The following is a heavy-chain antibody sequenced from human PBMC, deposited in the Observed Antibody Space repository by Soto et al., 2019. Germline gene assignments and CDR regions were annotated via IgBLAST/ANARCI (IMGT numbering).Heavy chain of an antibody. V-gene: IGHV3-49*03. J-gene: IGHJ4*02. CDR1: GFTFADYA. D-gene: IGHD3-9*01. Sequence: GGSLRLSGTTSGFTFADYAVGWFRQAPGKGLEGVSVLRNKSYGGTTEYAASVKGRFTMSREDSKSIAYLQMNSLKSEDTAMYFCTREHDVLPGYYNYYWGQGTLGTVSS. CDR3: TREHDVLPGYYNYY. CDR2: LRNKSYGGTT.